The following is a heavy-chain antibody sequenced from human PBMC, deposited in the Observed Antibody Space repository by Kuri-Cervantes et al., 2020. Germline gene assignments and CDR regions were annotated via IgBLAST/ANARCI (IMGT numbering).Heavy chain of an antibody. CDR2: ISAYNGNA. D-gene: IGHD2-2*01. Sequence: ASVKVSCKASGYTFTSYGISWVRQAPGQGLEWMGWISAYNGNANYAQKLQGRVTMTTDTSTSTAYMELRSLRSDDTAVYYCARGGRYCSGTSCYRNWFDPWGQGTLVTVSS. CDR1: GYTFTSYG. V-gene: IGHV1-18*01. J-gene: IGHJ5*02. CDR3: ARGGRYCSGTSCYRNWFDP.